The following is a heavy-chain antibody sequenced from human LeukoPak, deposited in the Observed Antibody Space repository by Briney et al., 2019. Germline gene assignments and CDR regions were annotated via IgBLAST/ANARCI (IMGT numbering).Heavy chain of an antibody. Sequence: ASVKVSCKASGYPFTSYYMHWVRQAPGQGLEWMGIINPSGGSTSYAQKFQGRDTMTRDTSTSTVYMELSSLRSEDTAVYYCSRSYGDFDYWGQGTLVTVSS. V-gene: IGHV1-46*01. J-gene: IGHJ4*02. CDR2: INPSGGST. CDR3: SRSYGDFDY. CDR1: GYPFTSYY. D-gene: IGHD4-17*01.